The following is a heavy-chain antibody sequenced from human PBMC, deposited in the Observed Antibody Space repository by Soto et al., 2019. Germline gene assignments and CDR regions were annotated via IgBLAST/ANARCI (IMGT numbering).Heavy chain of an antibody. V-gene: IGHV3-30*18. Sequence: QVQVVESGGGVVQPGTSLSLSCAASEFPFSTLGMHWVRQAPGKGLEWVAVISPDGTTPFYAVSVKGRFTISRDNSKNTLYLQMDSLRADDTAVYYCAKERSFFSGYDSWGQGTLVTVSS. CDR3: AKERSFFSGYDS. CDR1: EFPFSTLG. CDR2: ISPDGTTP. D-gene: IGHD5-12*01. J-gene: IGHJ5*01.